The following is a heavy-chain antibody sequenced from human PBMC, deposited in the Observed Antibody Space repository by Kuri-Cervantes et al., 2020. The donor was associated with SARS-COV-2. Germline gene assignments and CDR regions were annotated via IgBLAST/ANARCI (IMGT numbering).Heavy chain of an antibody. CDR3: ARIPGYSSGWLAFDI. Sequence: GESLKISCAASGFTFNSYSMNWVRQAPGKGLEWVSSISTSSSYIYYADSVKGRFTISRDTAKNSLYLQMHSLRAEDTAVYYCARIPGYSSGWLAFDIWGQGTMVTVSS. CDR1: GFTFNSYS. J-gene: IGHJ3*02. D-gene: IGHD6-19*01. V-gene: IGHV3-21*01. CDR2: ISTSSSYI.